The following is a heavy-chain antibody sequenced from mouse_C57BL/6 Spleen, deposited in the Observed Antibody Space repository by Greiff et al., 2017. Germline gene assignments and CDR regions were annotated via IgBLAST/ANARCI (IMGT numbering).Heavy chain of an antibody. J-gene: IGHJ4*01. D-gene: IGHD1-1*01. CDR1: GYAFSSYW. CDR2: IYPGDGDT. Sequence: VQLVESGAELVKPGASVKISCKASGYAFSSYWMNWVKQRPGKGLEWIGQIYPGDGDTNYNGKFKGKATLTADKSSSTAYMQLSSLTSEDSAVYFCARSHYYGSSFYAMDYWGQGTSVTVSS. CDR3: ARSHYYGSSFYAMDY. V-gene: IGHV1-80*01.